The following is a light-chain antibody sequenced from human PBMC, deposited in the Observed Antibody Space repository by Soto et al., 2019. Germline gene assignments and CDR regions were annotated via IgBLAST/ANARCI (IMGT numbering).Light chain of an antibody. CDR3: QQRSKWPPGFT. J-gene: IGKJ3*01. CDR1: QSVSSY. CDR2: EAS. Sequence: EIVLTQSPATLSLSPGERATLSCRASQSVSSYLAWYQQKPSQAHRLLIYEASNRATGNPARFSGSGSGTHVTLRISSREPDDFAVYYCQQRSKWPPGFTFCPGTKVDIK. V-gene: IGKV3-11*01.